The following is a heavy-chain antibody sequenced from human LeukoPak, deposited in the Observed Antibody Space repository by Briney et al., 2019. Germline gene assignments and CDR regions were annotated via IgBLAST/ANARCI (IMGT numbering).Heavy chain of an antibody. J-gene: IGHJ4*02. CDR1: GFTFSSYS. CDR2: ISYSSSTI. V-gene: IGHV3-48*02. Sequence: PGGSLRLSCAASGFTFSSYSMNWARQAPGKGLEWVSYISYSSSTIYYADSVEGRFTISRDNAKNSLYLQMNSLRDEDTAVYYCARGRTSGYPYASDYWGQGTLVTVSS. D-gene: IGHD5-18*01. CDR3: ARGRTSGYPYASDY.